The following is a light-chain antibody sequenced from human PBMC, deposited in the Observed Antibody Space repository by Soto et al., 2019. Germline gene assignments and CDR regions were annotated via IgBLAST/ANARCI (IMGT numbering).Light chain of an antibody. CDR3: QQYNNWPSLT. CDR1: HDISNR. Sequence: EIVMTQSPATLSVSPGERATLSCRASHDISNRLAWYQQKPGQAPRLLIYGASTWATNLPARFSGSGSGTEFTLTISSLQSEDSAVYYCQQYNNWPSLTVGGGTKVDIK. J-gene: IGKJ4*01. V-gene: IGKV3-15*01. CDR2: GAS.